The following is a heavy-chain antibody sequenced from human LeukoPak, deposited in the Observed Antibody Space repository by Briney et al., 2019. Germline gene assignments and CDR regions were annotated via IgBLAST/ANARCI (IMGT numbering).Heavy chain of an antibody. CDR1: GGSISGNY. V-gene: IGHV4-59*01. D-gene: IGHD3-16*01. CDR2: IHYRGKA. CDR3: ARFGIDYDMDV. Sequence: PSETLSLTCTVPGGSISGNYWTWTRQPPGKGLEWIGQIHYRGKADYNPSLRSRIIISVDTSKNQMFLRLSSVTAADTAVYYCARFGIDYDMDVWGQGTKVTVSS. J-gene: IGHJ6*02.